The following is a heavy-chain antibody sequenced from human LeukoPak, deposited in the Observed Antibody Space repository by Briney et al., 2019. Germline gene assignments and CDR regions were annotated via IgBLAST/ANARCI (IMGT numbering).Heavy chain of an antibody. J-gene: IGHJ4*02. CDR3: ASLMVRGVIGY. V-gene: IGHV4-34*01. CDR1: GGSFSGYY. CDR2: INHSGST. D-gene: IGHD3-10*01. Sequence: SETLSLTCAVYGGSFSGYYWRSIRQPPGKGLEWRGEINHSGSTNYNPSLKSRVTISVDTSKNQFSLTLSSVTAADTAVYYCASLMVRGVIGYWGQGTLVTVSS.